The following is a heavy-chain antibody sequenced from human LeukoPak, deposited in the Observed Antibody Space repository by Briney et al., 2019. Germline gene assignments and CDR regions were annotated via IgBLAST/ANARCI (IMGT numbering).Heavy chain of an antibody. Sequence: SVKVSCKASGGTFSSYAISWVRQAPGQGLEWMGRIIPILGIANYAQKFQGRVTITADKSTSTAYMELSSLRSEDTAVYYCASLGGSGSFLRINWFDPWGQGTLVTVSS. CDR1: GGTFSSYA. J-gene: IGHJ5*02. CDR2: IIPILGIA. V-gene: IGHV1-69*04. D-gene: IGHD3-10*01. CDR3: ASLGGSGSFLRINWFDP.